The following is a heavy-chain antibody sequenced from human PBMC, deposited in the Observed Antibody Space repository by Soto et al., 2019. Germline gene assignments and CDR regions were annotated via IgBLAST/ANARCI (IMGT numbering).Heavy chain of an antibody. CDR2: INHSGST. V-gene: IGHV4-34*01. CDR1: GGSFSGYY. Sequence: NPSETLSLTCAVYGGSFSGYYWSWIRQPPGKGLEWIGEINHSGSTNYNPSLKSRVTISIDTSKNQFSLKLSSVTAADTAMYYCAPRVTMVRGAYFDYWGQGTLVTVSS. CDR3: APRVTMVRGAYFDY. D-gene: IGHD3-10*01. J-gene: IGHJ4*02.